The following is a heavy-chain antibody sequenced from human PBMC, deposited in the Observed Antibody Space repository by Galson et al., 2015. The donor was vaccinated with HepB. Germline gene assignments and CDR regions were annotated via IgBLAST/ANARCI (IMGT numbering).Heavy chain of an antibody. CDR3: ARSSKDSSSSVVLDY. J-gene: IGHJ4*02. D-gene: IGHD2-2*01. CDR1: GFTFRSYG. V-gene: IGHV3-33*08. CDR2: MWNDGGDK. Sequence: SLRLSCAASGFTFRSYGMHWVRQAPGKGLDWVAVMWNDGGDKYYADSVDGRFSISRDNSKDTLYLQMNSLRSEDTAVYFCARSSKDSSSSVVLDYWGQGTLVTVSS.